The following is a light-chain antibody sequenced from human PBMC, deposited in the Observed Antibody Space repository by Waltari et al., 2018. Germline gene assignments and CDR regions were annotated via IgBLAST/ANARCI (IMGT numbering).Light chain of an antibody. CDR3: QQRHNWPLT. CDR1: QSVRVY. V-gene: IGKV3-11*01. Sequence: EIVLTQSPATLSLSPGERATLSCRASQSVRVYLAWYQQKPGQAPRLLIYDTSNRASGTPDRFSGSGSGTDFSLSISSLEPEDFAVYYCQQRHNWPLTFGGGTTV. CDR2: DTS. J-gene: IGKJ4*01.